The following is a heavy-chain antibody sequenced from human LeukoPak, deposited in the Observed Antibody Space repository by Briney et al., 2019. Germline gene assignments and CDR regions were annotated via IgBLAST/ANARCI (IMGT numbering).Heavy chain of an antibody. D-gene: IGHD2-2*01. V-gene: IGHV3-21*01. CDR2: ISSSSNNI. J-gene: IGHJ4*02. Sequence: PGGSLRLSCAASGFTVTNYAMYWVRQAPGKGLEWVSSISSSSNNINYADSVKGRFTISRDNAMNSVHLQMNSLRVEDTAVYYCARGYQRPDYWGQGTLITVSS. CDR3: ARGYQRPDY. CDR1: GFTVTNYA.